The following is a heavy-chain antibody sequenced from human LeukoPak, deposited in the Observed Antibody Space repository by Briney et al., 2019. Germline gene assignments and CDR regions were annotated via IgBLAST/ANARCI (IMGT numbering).Heavy chain of an antibody. V-gene: IGHV3-33*01. CDR3: VRDEDGDYGFDY. CDR2: IWNHGSKS. CDR1: GFSFSHYG. D-gene: IGHD4-17*01. Sequence: GGSLRLSCAASGFSFSHYGMHWVRQAPGKGLEWVAIIWNHGSKSQYADSVKGRFTVSRDNSKNMLSLQMNSLRVEDTAVYYCVRDEDGDYGFDYWGQGTLVTVSS. J-gene: IGHJ4*02.